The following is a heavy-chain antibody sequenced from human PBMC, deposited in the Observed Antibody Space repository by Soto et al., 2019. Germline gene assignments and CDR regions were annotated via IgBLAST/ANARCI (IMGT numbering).Heavy chain of an antibody. Sequence: GGRLRLSCAASLFTVSTYAIHWGRQSPGKGLEWAAFISYDGNNKNYADSVKGRFTISRDNSKNTVYLQMNSLTAEDTAVYYCARSYKSGWYYFDYWGQGTLVTVSS. D-gene: IGHD6-19*01. CDR1: LFTVSTYA. V-gene: IGHV3-30-3*01. J-gene: IGHJ4*02. CDR2: ISYDGNNK. CDR3: ARSYKSGWYYFDY.